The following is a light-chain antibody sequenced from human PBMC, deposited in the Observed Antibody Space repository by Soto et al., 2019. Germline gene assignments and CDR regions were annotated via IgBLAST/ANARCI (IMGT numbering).Light chain of an antibody. V-gene: IGKV3-20*01. Sequence: EIVLTQSPGTLPLSPGERATLSCRASRSVSNNYLAWYQQKPGQAPRLLIYGASNRATGIPDRFSGSGSGTDFTLNISRLEPEDFAVYYCQQYGSSGTFGQGTKVDIX. J-gene: IGKJ1*01. CDR3: QQYGSSGT. CDR2: GAS. CDR1: RSVSNNY.